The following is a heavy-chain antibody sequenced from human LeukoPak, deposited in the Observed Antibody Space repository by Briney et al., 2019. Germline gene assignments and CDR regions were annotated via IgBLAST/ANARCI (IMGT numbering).Heavy chain of an antibody. V-gene: IGHV3-23*01. D-gene: IGHD3-10*01. CDR3: ARAPMVRGVTNLGAPLGYFDY. Sequence: GGSLRLSCAASGFTFSSYAMSWVRQAPGKGLEWVSAISGSGGSTYYADSVKGRFTISRDNSKNTLYLQMNSLRAEDTAVYYCARAPMVRGVTNLGAPLGYFDYWGQGTLVTVSS. J-gene: IGHJ4*02. CDR2: ISGSGGST. CDR1: GFTFSSYA.